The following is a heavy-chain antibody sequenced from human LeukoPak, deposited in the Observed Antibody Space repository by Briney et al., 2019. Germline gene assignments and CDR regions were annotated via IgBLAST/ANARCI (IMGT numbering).Heavy chain of an antibody. CDR3: ARISLSGWVNDH. CDR2: INSDGSST. D-gene: IGHD6-19*01. J-gene: IGHJ4*02. V-gene: IGHV3-74*01. Sequence: GGSLRLSCAASGFTFSSYWMHWVRQAPGKGLVWVSRINSDGSSTNYADSVKGRFTISRDNAKSTLYLQMNSLRAEDTAVYYCARISLSGWVNDHWGQGTLVTVSS. CDR1: GFTFSSYW.